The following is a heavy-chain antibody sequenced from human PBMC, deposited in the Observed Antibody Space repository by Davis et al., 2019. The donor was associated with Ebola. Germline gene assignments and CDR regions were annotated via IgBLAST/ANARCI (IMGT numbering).Heavy chain of an antibody. CDR3: TTLSY. Sequence: GESLKISCAASGFTFSNAWMSWVRQAPGKGLEWVGRIKTKTEGETTDYGAPVKGRFTISKDDSRNTVYLQMNSLKSEDTGVYYCTTLSYWGQGTLVTVSS. V-gene: IGHV3-15*01. J-gene: IGHJ4*02. CDR1: GFTFSNAW. CDR2: IKTKTEGETT.